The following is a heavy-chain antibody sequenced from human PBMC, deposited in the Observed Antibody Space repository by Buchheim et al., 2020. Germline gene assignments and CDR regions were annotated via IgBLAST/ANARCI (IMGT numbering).Heavy chain of an antibody. Sequence: EVQLVESGGGLVQPGGSLRLSCAASGFTFSNYIMHWVRQAPGKGLVWVSRITSDGTITNYADSVEGRFTVSRDNAQNTLYLQRDSRGAEDTAVYFCARDFDYKIDFWGQGAL. J-gene: IGHJ4*03. D-gene: IGHD4/OR15-4a*01. V-gene: IGHV3-74*01. CDR2: ITSDGTIT. CDR1: GFTFSNYI. CDR3: ARDFDYKIDF.